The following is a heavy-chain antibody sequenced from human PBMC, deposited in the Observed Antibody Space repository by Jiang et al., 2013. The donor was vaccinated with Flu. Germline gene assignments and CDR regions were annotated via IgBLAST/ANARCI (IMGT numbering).Heavy chain of an antibody. D-gene: IGHD2-2*01. CDR3: ARGGFIRDIVVVPAAMYAFDI. CDR2: IYYSGST. V-gene: IGHV4-61*01. CDR1: GGSVSSGSYY. J-gene: IGHJ3*02. Sequence: ELLKPSETLSLTCTVSGGSVSSGSYYWSWIRQPPGKGLEWIGYIYYSGSTNYNPSLKSRVTISVDTSKNQFSLKLSSVTAADTAVYYCARGGFIRDIVVVPAAMYAFDIWGQGTMVTVSS.